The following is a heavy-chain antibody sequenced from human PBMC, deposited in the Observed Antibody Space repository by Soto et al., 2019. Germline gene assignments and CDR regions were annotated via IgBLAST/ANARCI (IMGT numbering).Heavy chain of an antibody. CDR2: IYYSGST. D-gene: IGHD2-2*01. CDR1: GGSISSYY. J-gene: IGHJ4*02. Sequence: QVQLQESGPGLLKPSETLSLTCTVSGGSISSYYWSWIRQPPGKGLEWIGYIYYSGSTNYNPSLKSRVTISVDTSKNQFSLKLSSVTAADTAVSYCARGSAAIMVDWGQGTLVTVSS. V-gene: IGHV4-59*01. CDR3: ARGSAAIMVD.